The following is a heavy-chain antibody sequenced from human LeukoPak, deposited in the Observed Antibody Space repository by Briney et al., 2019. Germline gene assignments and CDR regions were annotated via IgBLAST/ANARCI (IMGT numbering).Heavy chain of an antibody. CDR3: LSGSWYFDY. Sequence: PGGSLRLSCAASGFTFSSHWMHWVRQAPGKGLVWVSRINSDGSITTYADSAQGRFTISRDNAKNTLYLQVNSLRAEDTAVYYCLSGSWYFDYWGQGTLVTVSS. CDR2: INSDGSIT. J-gene: IGHJ4*02. D-gene: IGHD6-19*01. V-gene: IGHV3-74*01. CDR1: GFTFSSHW.